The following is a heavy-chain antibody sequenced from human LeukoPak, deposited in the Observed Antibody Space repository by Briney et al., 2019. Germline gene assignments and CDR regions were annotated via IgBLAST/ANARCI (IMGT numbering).Heavy chain of an antibody. V-gene: IGHV1-69*13. CDR1: GGTCSTYA. CDR2: RIPIIGAA. J-gene: IGHJ4*02. CDR3: ARDSEVRGVILLWY. Sequence: SVKVSCKASGGTCSTYAISWVCLAPRQGPEWMGVRIPIIGAANYAQKFQGRVTITADESTSTAYLEPSSLRAEDTAVYYCARDSEVRGVILLWYWGQGTLVTVSS. D-gene: IGHD3-10*01.